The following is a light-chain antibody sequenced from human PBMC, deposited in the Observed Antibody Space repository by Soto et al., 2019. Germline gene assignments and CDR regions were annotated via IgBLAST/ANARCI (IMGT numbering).Light chain of an antibody. J-gene: IGKJ1*01. V-gene: IGKV3-15*01. CDR1: QSVNSN. Sequence: EIVMTQSPATLSVSPGERATLSCRASQSVNSNLAWYQQKPGQAPRLLIDGASTRATGIPARFSGSGSETEFTLTISSLQSEDFAVYYCQHYNNWWTFGQGTKVEIK. CDR2: GAS. CDR3: QHYNNWWT.